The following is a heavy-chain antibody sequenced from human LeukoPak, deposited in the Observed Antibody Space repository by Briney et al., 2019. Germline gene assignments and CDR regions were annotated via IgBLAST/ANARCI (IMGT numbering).Heavy chain of an antibody. Sequence: ASVKVSCKASGYTFTSYGISWVRQAPGQGLEWMGWMNPNSGNTGYAQKFQGRVTMTRDTSVTTAYMELSNLRSEDTAVYFCARRLAAAGYLPDYWGQGTLVTVSS. CDR1: GYTFTSYG. CDR3: ARRLAAAGYLPDY. D-gene: IGHD6-13*01. V-gene: IGHV1-8*02. J-gene: IGHJ4*02. CDR2: MNPNSGNT.